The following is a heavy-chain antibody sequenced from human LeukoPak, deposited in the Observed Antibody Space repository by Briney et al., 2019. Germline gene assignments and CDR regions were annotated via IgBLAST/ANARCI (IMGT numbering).Heavy chain of an antibody. D-gene: IGHD6-19*01. J-gene: IGHJ5*02. CDR3: ARRSSGYNNWFDP. Sequence: SETLSLTCTVSGGPISSYYWSWIRQPPGKGLEWIGYIYYSGSTNYNPSLKSRVTISVDTSKNQFSLKLSSVTAADTAVYYCARRSSGYNNWFDPWGQGTLVTVSS. CDR2: IYYSGST. V-gene: IGHV4-59*12. CDR1: GGPISSYY.